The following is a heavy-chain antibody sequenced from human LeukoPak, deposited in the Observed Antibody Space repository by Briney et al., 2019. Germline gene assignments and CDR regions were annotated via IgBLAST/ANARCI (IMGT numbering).Heavy chain of an antibody. J-gene: IGHJ4*02. CDR2: ISGGGGST. D-gene: IGHD1-26*01. CDR1: GFTFTSYS. CDR3: AKGGKWDVTPFDY. V-gene: IGHV3-23*01. Sequence: GGSLRLSCAASGFTFTSYSTNWVRQAPGKGLEWVSTISGGGGSTYYADSVRGRFTISRDNSKNTLYLQVNSLRAEDTAVYYCAKGGKWDVTPFDYWGQGTLVTVSS.